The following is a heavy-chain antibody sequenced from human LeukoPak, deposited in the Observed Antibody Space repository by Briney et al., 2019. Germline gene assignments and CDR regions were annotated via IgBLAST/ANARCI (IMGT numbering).Heavy chain of an antibody. J-gene: IGHJ4*02. CDR2: ISGSGGST. V-gene: IGHV3-23*01. D-gene: IGHD3-22*01. CDR1: GFTFSSYA. Sequence: PGGSLRLSCAASGFTFSSYAMSWVRQAPGKGLEWVSAISGSGGSTYYADSVKGRFTISRDNAKNSLYLQMNSLRAEDTAVYYCARWGYYDSSGYHDYWGQGTLVTVSS. CDR3: ARWGYYDSSGYHDY.